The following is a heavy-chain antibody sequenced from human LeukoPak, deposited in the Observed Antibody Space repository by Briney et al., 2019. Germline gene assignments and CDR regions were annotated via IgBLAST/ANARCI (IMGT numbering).Heavy chain of an antibody. Sequence: QTGGSLRLSCVVSGFTFSTSAMSWARQAPGKGLEWVSGISESGGSTYYADSVKGRFTSSRDNSKNTLYLQMNNLRAEDTAAYYCAKGSSWGQGTLVTVSS. V-gene: IGHV3-23*01. CDR1: GFTFSTSA. D-gene: IGHD3-10*01. CDR3: AKGSS. CDR2: ISESGGST. J-gene: IGHJ5*02.